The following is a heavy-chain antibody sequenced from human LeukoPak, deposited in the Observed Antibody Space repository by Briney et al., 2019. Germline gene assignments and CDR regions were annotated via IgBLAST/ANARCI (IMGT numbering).Heavy chain of an antibody. D-gene: IGHD2-21*01. J-gene: IGHJ4*02. V-gene: IGHV1-69*04. CDR3: AREGEFDY. Sequence: SVKVSFKASGGTFSSYAISWVRQAPGQGLEWMGRIIPILGIANYAQKFQGRVTITADKSTSTAYMELSSLRSEDTAVYYCAREGEFDYWGQGTLVTVSS. CDR2: IIPILGIA. CDR1: GGTFSSYA.